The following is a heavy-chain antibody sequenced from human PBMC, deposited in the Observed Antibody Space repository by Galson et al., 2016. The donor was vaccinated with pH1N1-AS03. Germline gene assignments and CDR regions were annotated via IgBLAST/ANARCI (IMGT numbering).Heavy chain of an antibody. V-gene: IGHV3-69-1*01. CDR1: GFAVSDYY. CDR2: INREETG. Sequence: SLRLSCAASGFAVSDYYVSWVRQAPGKGLDWVSIINREETGYYSASVQGRFTISRDNAKNSLYLQMNSLRAEDTAVYYCARGASDSDYWGQGTLVTVSS. J-gene: IGHJ4*02. CDR3: ARGASDSDY.